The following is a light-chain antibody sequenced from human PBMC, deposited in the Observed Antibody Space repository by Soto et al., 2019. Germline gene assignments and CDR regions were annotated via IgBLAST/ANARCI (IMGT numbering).Light chain of an antibody. CDR3: QSYDISLHNYV. CDR1: SSNIGAGYD. V-gene: IGLV1-40*01. J-gene: IGLJ1*01. Sequence: SVLAQPPSVSGAPGQKVTISCTGSSSNIGAGYDLHWYQHLPGTAPKLLIYGDNNRPSGVPDRFSGSKSGTSASLAITRLQAEDEADYYCQSYDISLHNYVFGTGTKVTVL. CDR2: GDN.